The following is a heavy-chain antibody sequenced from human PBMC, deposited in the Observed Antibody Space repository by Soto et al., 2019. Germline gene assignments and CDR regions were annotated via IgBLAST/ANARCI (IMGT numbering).Heavy chain of an antibody. CDR1: GFTFSSYG. Sequence: PGGSLRLSCAASGFTFSSYGMHWFRQAPGKGLEGVAVISYDGSNKYYADSVKGRFTISRDNSKNTLYLQMNSLRAEDTAVYYCAKEGPYYDFWSGYSPYYYYGMDVWGQGTTVTVSS. CDR2: ISYDGSNK. J-gene: IGHJ6*02. V-gene: IGHV3-30*18. CDR3: AKEGPYYDFWSGYSPYYYYGMDV. D-gene: IGHD3-3*01.